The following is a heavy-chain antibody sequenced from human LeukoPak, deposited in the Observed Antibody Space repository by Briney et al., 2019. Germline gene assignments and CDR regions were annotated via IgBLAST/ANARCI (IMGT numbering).Heavy chain of an antibody. Sequence: GGSLRLSCAASGFTFSSYAVHWVRQAPGKGLEWVAVISYDGSNKYYADSAKGRFTISRDNSKNTLYLQMNSLRAEDTAVYYCARDTCSGGSCYYNYWGQGTLVTVSS. V-gene: IGHV3-30-3*01. CDR3: ARDTCSGGSCYYNY. D-gene: IGHD2-15*01. CDR1: GFTFSSYA. J-gene: IGHJ4*02. CDR2: ISYDGSNK.